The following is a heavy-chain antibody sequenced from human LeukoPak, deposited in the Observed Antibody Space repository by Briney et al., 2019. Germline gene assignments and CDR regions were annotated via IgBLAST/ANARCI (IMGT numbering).Heavy chain of an antibody. CDR2: ISGSGGTT. CDR1: GFTFTSNA. D-gene: IGHD2-21*02. CDR3: AKSYCGGDCYRSRFDY. V-gene: IGHV3-23*01. J-gene: IGHJ4*02. Sequence: GGSLRLSCAVSGFTFTSNAMSWVRQAPGTGLEWVSTISGSGGTTYYADSVKGRFTISRDNSKNTLYLQMNSLRAEDTALYSCAKSYCGGDCYRSRFDYWGQGTLVTVSS.